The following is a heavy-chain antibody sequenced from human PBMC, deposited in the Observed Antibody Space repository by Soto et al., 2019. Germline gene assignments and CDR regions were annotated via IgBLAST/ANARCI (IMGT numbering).Heavy chain of an antibody. CDR1: GGSISSSSYY. CDR2: IYYSGST. Sequence: SETLSLTCTVSGGSISSSSYYWGWIRQPPGKGLEWIGSIYYSGSTHYNPSLKSRVTISVDTSKNQFSLKLSSVTATDTAVYYCARGGYFDTSGYFHPTFDYWGQGALVTVSS. CDR3: ARGGYFDTSGYFHPTFDY. V-gene: IGHV4-39*01. J-gene: IGHJ4*02. D-gene: IGHD3-22*01.